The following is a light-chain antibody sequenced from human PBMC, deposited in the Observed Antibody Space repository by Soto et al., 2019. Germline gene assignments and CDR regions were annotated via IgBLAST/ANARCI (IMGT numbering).Light chain of an antibody. J-gene: IGKJ1*01. V-gene: IGKV1-5*03. Sequence: DIQMTQSPSTLSASVGDRVTITCRASQSISSWLAWYQHKPGKAPKLLIYKASSLESGVPSRFIGSGSGTEFTLTISTLQPEDFASYYCLQYNSHSWTFGQGTKVEIK. CDR3: LQYNSHSWT. CDR2: KAS. CDR1: QSISSW.